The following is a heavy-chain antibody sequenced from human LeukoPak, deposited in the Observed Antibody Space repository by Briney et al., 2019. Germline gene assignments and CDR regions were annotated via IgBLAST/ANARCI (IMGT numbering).Heavy chain of an antibody. V-gene: IGHV1-2*02. CDR1: GYTFTGYY. D-gene: IGHD1-26*01. Sequence: GASVKVSCKASGYTFTGYYMHWVRQAPGQGLEWMGWINPNSGGTNYAQKFQGRVTMTRDTSISTAYMELSRLRSDDTAVYYCARGGNSGSYLEAFDIWGQGTMVILSS. CDR2: INPNSGGT. CDR3: ARGGNSGSYLEAFDI. J-gene: IGHJ3*02.